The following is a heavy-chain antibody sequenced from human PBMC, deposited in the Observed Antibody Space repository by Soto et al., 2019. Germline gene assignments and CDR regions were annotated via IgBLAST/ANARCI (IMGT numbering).Heavy chain of an antibody. D-gene: IGHD3-22*01. CDR2: IYYSGST. CDR1: GGSISSYY. Sequence: SETLSLTCTVSGGSISSYYWSWIRQPPGKGLEWIGYIYYSGSTNYNPSLKSRVTISVDTSKNQFSLKLSSVTAADTAVYYCASYYYDSSGYYYLDSWGQGTLVTVSS. CDR3: ASYYYDSSGYYYLDS. J-gene: IGHJ4*02. V-gene: IGHV4-59*01.